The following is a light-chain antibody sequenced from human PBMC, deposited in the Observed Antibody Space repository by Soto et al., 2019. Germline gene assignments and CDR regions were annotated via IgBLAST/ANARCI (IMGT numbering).Light chain of an antibody. CDR3: TSYTTSNTVV. CDR1: TSDVGAYNR. J-gene: IGLJ2*01. CDR2: EVK. Sequence: QSALTQPPSVSGSPGQSVTISCSGTTSDVGAYNRVSWYQQPPGTSPKLMIYEVKNRPSGVPDRFSGSKSGNTASLTISGLQAEDEGDYYCTSYTTSNTVVFGGGTQLTVL. V-gene: IGLV2-18*02.